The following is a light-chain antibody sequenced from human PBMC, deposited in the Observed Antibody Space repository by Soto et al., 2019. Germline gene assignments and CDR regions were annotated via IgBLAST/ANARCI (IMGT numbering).Light chain of an antibody. V-gene: IGLV2-14*01. J-gene: IGLJ7*01. CDR3: SSFTSSSTWV. CDR2: EVS. Sequence: QSALTQPASVSGSPGQSITISCTGTSSDVGAYNYVSWFQQYPGKAPKLLIYEVSYRPSGVSVRFSGSKSGNTASLTISGLQAEDEADFYCSSFTSSSTWVFGGGTQLTVL. CDR1: SSDVGAYNY.